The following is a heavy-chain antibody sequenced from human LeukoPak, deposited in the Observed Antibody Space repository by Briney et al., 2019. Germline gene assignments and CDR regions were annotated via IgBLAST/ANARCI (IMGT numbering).Heavy chain of an antibody. CDR1: GYSISSNYY. CDR2: IYHSGST. CDR3: ARLRRVGATPFDY. Sequence: SETLSLTCTVSGYSISSNYYWGWIRQPPGKGLEWIGSIYHSGSTYYNPSLKSRVTISVDTSKNQFSLKLSSVTAADMAVYYCARLRRVGATPFDYWGQGTLVTVSS. J-gene: IGHJ4*02. D-gene: IGHD1-26*01. V-gene: IGHV4-38-2*02.